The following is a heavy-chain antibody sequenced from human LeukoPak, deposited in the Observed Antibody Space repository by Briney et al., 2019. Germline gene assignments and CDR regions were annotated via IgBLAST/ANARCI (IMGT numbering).Heavy chain of an antibody. V-gene: IGHV1-69*13. Sequence: AASVKVSCKASGGTFSSHAISWVRQAPGEGLEWMGGIIPIFGTANYVQKFQGRVTITADESTSTAYMELSSLRSEDTAVYYCARPNDFWSGSPFDPWGQGTLVTVSS. CDR2: IIPIFGTA. D-gene: IGHD3-3*01. CDR3: ARPNDFWSGSPFDP. J-gene: IGHJ5*02. CDR1: GGTFSSHA.